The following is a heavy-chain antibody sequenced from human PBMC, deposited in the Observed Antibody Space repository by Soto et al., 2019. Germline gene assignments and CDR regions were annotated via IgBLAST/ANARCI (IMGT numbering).Heavy chain of an antibody. Sequence: AXLKISCNCSGYSFTSYWIGWVRQMPGKGLEWMGIIYPGDSDTRYSPSFQGQVTISADKSISTAYLQWSSLKASDTAMYYCAREKQQLAKYFDYWGQGTLVTVSS. J-gene: IGHJ4*02. CDR2: IYPGDSDT. CDR1: GYSFTSYW. D-gene: IGHD6-13*01. CDR3: AREKQQLAKYFDY. V-gene: IGHV5-51*01.